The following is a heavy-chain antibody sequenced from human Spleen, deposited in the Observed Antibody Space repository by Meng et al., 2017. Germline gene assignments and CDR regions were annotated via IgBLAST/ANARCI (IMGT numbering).Heavy chain of an antibody. D-gene: IGHD3-3*01. CDR3: AVKDYTFWSGYSSYY. CDR2: INHSGTT. CDR1: GASFSGYY. J-gene: IGHJ4*02. V-gene: IGHV4-34*01. Sequence: QVQLQQWGAGRLKPSETLSLTCAVYGASFSGYYWSWIRQPPGKGLEWIGDINHSGTTNYNPSLKGRVTISVGTSRGQFSLTLRSVAAADTAVYYCAVKDYTFWSGYSSYYWGQGTLVTVSS.